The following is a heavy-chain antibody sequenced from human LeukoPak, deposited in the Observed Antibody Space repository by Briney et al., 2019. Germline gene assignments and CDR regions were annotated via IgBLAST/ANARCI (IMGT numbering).Heavy chain of an antibody. V-gene: IGHV1-24*01. CDR1: GYTLTELS. J-gene: IGHJ6*02. CDR2: FDPEDGET. CDR3: ATGGDGSPHYYYYYYGMDV. D-gene: IGHD5-24*01. Sequence: ASVKVSCKVSGYTLTELSMHWVRQAPGKGLEWMGGFDPEDGETIYAQKFQGRVTMTEDTSTDTAYMELSSLRSEDTAVYYCATGGDGSPHYYYYYYGMDVWGQGTTVTVSS.